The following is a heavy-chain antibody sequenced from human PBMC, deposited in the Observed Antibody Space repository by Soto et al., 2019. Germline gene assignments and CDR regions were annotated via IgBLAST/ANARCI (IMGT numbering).Heavy chain of an antibody. CDR2: FNPSGLST. D-gene: IGHD6-19*01. V-gene: IGHV1-46*01. Sequence: QVHLVQSGAEVKKPGASVNVSWQASGSITNHHMHWVRQAPGQGLEWMGIFNPSGLSTTYAQKFQGRVTITRDTSTSTVYMELSSLTSEDTAVYFCAKVTHRGPIAVAGPLGSWGQGTLVIVSS. CDR3: AKVTHRGPIAVAGPLGS. J-gene: IGHJ4*02. CDR1: GSITNHH.